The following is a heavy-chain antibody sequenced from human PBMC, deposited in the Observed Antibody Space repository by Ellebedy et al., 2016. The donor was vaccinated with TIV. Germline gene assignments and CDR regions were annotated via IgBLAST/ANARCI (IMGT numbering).Heavy chain of an antibody. V-gene: IGHV3-15*01. D-gene: IGHD4-17*01. Sequence: PGGSLRLSCAASGFTFSNAWMSWVRQAPGKGLEWVGRIKSKTDGGTTDYAAPVKGRFTISRDDSKNTLYLQMNSLKTEDTAVYYCTTAAPNDYGDYDRRFVVYYFDYWGQGTLVTVSS. CDR2: IKSKTDGGTT. CDR3: TTAAPNDYGDYDRRFVVYYFDY. J-gene: IGHJ4*02. CDR1: GFTFSNAW.